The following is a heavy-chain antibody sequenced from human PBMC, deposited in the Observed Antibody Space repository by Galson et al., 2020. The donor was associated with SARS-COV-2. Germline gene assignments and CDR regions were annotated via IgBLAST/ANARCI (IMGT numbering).Heavy chain of an antibody. CDR2: IYSDSSA. CDR3: AREAGFRLDV. CDR1: GFTVSSNY. Sequence: GESLKISCAASGFTVSSNYMTWVRQAPGKGLEWVSLIYSDSSASYADSAKGRFTISRDNSKNTLYLQMNSLRADDTAVYYCAREAGFRLDVWRQGTTVTVSS. V-gene: IGHV3-66*01. D-gene: IGHD3-10*01. J-gene: IGHJ6*02.